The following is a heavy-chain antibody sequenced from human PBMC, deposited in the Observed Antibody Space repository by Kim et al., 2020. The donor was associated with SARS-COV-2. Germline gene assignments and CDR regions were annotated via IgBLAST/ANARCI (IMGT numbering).Heavy chain of an antibody. J-gene: IGHJ4*02. Sequence: SFQGQVTISADKSISTAYLQWSSLKASDTAMYYCARQGMEVDILTGYFDYWGQGTLVTVSS. D-gene: IGHD3-9*01. CDR3: ARQGMEVDILTGYFDY. V-gene: IGHV5-51*01.